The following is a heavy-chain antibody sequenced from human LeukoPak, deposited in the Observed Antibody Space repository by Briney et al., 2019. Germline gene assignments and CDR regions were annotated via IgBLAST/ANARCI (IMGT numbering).Heavy chain of an antibody. Sequence: GGSLRLSCAASGFTFSNYAMIWVRQAPGKGLEWVSSISTSGGGTYYADSVKGRFTISRDNSKNTLYLQMNSLRAEGTAVYYCASEYCSRTNCYLDFWGQGTLVTVSS. V-gene: IGHV3-23*01. CDR3: ASEYCSRTNCYLDF. D-gene: IGHD2-2*01. CDR1: GFTFSNYA. CDR2: ISTSGGGT. J-gene: IGHJ4*02.